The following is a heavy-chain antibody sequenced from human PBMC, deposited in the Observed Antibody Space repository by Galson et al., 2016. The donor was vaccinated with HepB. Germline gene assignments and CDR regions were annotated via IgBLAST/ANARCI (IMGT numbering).Heavy chain of an antibody. V-gene: IGHV3-53*01. D-gene: IGHD3-10*01. CDR3: ASAYYHYYYYYAMDV. CDR1: GFTVSSKY. CDR2: IDGGGST. Sequence: SLRLSCAASGFTVSSKYMSWVRQAPGKGLKWVSVIDGGGSTYYADSVKGRFTISRDSARSTLLLQMKSLRAEDTAIYYCASAYYHYYYYYAMDVWGQGTTVTVSS. J-gene: IGHJ6*02.